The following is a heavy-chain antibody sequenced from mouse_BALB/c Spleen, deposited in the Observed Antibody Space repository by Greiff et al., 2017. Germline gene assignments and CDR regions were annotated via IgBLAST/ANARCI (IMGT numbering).Heavy chain of an antibody. CDR1: GFTFSSFG. D-gene: IGHD1-2*01. Sequence: EVNVVESGGGLVQPGGSRKLSCAASGFTFSSFGMHWVRQAPEKGLEWVAYISSGSSTIYYADTVKGRFTISRDNPKNTLFLQMTSLRSEDTAMYYCARGTTAFDYWGQGTTLTVSS. CDR2: ISSGSSTI. J-gene: IGHJ2*01. CDR3: ARGTTAFDY. V-gene: IGHV5-17*02.